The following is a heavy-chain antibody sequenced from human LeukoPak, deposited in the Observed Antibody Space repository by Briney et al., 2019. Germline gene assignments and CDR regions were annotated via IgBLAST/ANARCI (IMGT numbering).Heavy chain of an antibody. CDR3: ARGTHYYGSGSYVDY. V-gene: IGHV4-59*12. CDR1: GGSISSYY. CDR2: IYYSGST. Sequence: SETLSLTCTVSGGSISSYYWSWIRQPPGKGLEWIGYIYYSGSTNYNPSLKSRVTISVDTSKNQFSLKLSSVTAADTAVYYCARGTHYYGSGSYVDYWGQGTLVTVSS. J-gene: IGHJ4*02. D-gene: IGHD3-10*01.